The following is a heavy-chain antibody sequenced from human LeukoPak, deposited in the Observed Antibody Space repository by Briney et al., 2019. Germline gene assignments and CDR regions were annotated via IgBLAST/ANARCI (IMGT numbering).Heavy chain of an antibody. J-gene: IGHJ5*02. CDR2: ISSSGSTI. D-gene: IGHD5-12*01. V-gene: IGHV3-48*03. Sequence: GGSLRLSCAASGFTFSSYEMNWVRQAPGKGLEWVSYISSSGSTIYYADSVKGRFTISRDNAKNSLYLQMNSLRAEDAAVYYCARNRWLRFKGWFDPWGQGTLVTVSS. CDR1: GFTFSSYE. CDR3: ARNRWLRFKGWFDP.